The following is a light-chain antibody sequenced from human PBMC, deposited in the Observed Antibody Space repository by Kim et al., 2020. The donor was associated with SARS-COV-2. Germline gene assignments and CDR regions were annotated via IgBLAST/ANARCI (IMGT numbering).Light chain of an antibody. V-gene: IGKV3-20*01. J-gene: IGKJ1*01. CDR1: QSVSGSY. CDR2: DAS. Sequence: PLSLAPGERATLSCRASQSVSGSYLAWYQQKPGQAPRLLIYDASSRATGIPDRFSGSGSGTDFTLTISRLEPEDFAVYYCQRRGTFGQGTKVDIK. CDR3: QRRGT.